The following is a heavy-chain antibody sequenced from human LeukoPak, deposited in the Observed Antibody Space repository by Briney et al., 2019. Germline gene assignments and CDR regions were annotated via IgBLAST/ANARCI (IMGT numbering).Heavy chain of an antibody. D-gene: IGHD3-10*01. Sequence: GGTLRLSCAASGFTFSSYGMHWVRQAPRKGLEWVAVIWYDGSNKYYADSVKSRFTISRDNSKNTLYLQMNSLRAEDTAVYYCARDGFGEMGYFDYWGQGTLVTVSS. V-gene: IGHV3-33*01. CDR3: ARDGFGEMGYFDY. CDR1: GFTFSSYG. J-gene: IGHJ4*02. CDR2: IWYDGSNK.